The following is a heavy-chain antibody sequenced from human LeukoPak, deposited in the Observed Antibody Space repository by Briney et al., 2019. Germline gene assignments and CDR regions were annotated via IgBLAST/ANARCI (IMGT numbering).Heavy chain of an antibody. CDR3: ASLFYYDNCGSLH. D-gene: IGHD3-22*01. J-gene: IGHJ4*02. CDR1: GYTFSSYY. Sequence: GASVKVSCKASGYTFSSYYMHWLRQATGQGPEWVGWINPNTGNTGYAQKFQGRVIMTTNTSITTAYLELSSLRSEDTAVYYCASLFYYDNCGSLHWGQGTLVTVSS. CDR2: INPNTGNT. V-gene: IGHV1-8*02.